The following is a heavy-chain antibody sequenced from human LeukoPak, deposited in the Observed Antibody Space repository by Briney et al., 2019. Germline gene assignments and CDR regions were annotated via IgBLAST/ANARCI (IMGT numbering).Heavy chain of an antibody. V-gene: IGHV3-48*03. CDR1: GFTFSSYE. Sequence: GRSLRLSCAASGFTFSSYEMNWVRQAPGKGLEWVSYLSSSGSTTYNADSVKGRFTISRDNAQNSLYLEMNSLRAEDTAVYYCARTDSSNWRFDPWGQGTLVTVSS. J-gene: IGHJ5*02. D-gene: IGHD6-13*01. CDR2: LSSSGSTT. CDR3: ARTDSSNWRFDP.